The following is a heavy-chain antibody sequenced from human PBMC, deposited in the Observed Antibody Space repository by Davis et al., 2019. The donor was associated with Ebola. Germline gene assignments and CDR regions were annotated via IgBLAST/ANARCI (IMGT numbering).Heavy chain of an antibody. CDR3: ARGDFGSGSYYADV. D-gene: IGHD3-10*01. CDR2: IWYDGSNE. Sequence: NWVRQAPGKGLEWVADIWYDGSNEYHADSVKGRFTISRDNSKNTLYLQMNSLRDEDTAVYYCARGDFGSGSYYADVWGQGTTVTVSS. J-gene: IGHJ6*02. V-gene: IGHV3-33*01.